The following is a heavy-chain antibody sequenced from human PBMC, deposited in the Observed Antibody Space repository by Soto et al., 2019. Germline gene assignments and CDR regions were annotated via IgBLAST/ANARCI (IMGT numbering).Heavy chain of an antibody. CDR1: CYTFTSYG. CDR3: AIALAGKWHHLEY. CDR2: ISAYNVNT. J-gene: IGHJ4*01. Sequence: ASVKVSCKASCYTFTSYGISWVRQAPGQGLECIGWISAYNVNTSXXQKLQGRXXMTTDTSTSTAYMELXSLRSDCTASXYCAIALAGKWHHLEYWAHGTLVTVSS. V-gene: IGHV1-18*01. D-gene: IGHD6-19*01.